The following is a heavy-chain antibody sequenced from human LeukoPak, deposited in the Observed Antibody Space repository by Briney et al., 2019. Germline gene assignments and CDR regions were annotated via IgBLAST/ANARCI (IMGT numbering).Heavy chain of an antibody. D-gene: IGHD2-15*01. CDR1: GFTFSSYG. J-gene: IGHJ4*02. Sequence: GGSLRLSCAASGFTFSSYGMNWVRQAPGKGLEWVSSISSSSSYIYYADSVKGRFTISRDNAKNSLYLQMNSLRAEDTAVYYCARVVVAATQDYWGQGTLVTVSS. V-gene: IGHV3-21*01. CDR2: ISSSSSYI. CDR3: ARVVVAATQDY.